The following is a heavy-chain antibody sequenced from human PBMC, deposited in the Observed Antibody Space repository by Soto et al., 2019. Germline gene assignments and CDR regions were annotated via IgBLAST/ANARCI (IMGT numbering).Heavy chain of an antibody. CDR1: GDSVSSNSAA. J-gene: IGHJ5*02. CDR3: AREGIYYDSSGYYNWFDP. CDR2: TYYRSKWYN. D-gene: IGHD3-22*01. V-gene: IGHV6-1*01. Sequence: SQTLSLTCVISGDSVSSNSAAWNWIRQSPSRGLEWLGRTYYRSKWYNDYAVSVKSRITINPDTSKNQFSLQLNSVTPEDTAVYYCAREGIYYDSSGYYNWFDPWGQGTLVTVSS.